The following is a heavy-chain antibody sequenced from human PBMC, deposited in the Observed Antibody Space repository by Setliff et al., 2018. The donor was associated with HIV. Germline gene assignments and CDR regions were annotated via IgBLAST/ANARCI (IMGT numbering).Heavy chain of an antibody. J-gene: IGHJ4*02. CDR3: ATLSSNWHLDY. D-gene: IGHD6-13*01. Sequence: GGSLRLSCAASGFTFSSYTMNWVRQAPGKGLEWVAAISYDGSDKYYADSVKGRFTISRDNSKNTVYLQMNSLRAEDTAVYYCATLSSNWHLDYWGQGTLVTVSS. CDR1: GFTFSSYT. CDR2: ISYDGSDK. V-gene: IGHV3-30*04.